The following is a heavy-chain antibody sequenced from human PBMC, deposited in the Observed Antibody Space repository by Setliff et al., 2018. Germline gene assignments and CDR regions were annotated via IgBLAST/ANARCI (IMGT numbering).Heavy chain of an antibody. CDR3: MRQVGGGLWYFDY. D-gene: IGHD2-15*01. CDR2: IYHDGRA. V-gene: IGHV4-38-2*01. CDR1: GLSISGEYY. J-gene: IGHJ4*02. Sequence: PSETLSLTCAVSGLSISGEYYWGWIRQPPGGGPEWIGIIYHDGRAYYSTSLKSRVNLSLDMSKTQFSLHLNSVTAADTAVYYCMRQVGGGLWYFDYWARESWSPSPQ.